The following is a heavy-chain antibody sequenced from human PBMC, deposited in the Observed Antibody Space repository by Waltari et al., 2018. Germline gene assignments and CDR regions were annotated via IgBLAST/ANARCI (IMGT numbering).Heavy chain of an antibody. CDR1: GGTFSSYA. D-gene: IGHD2-15*01. CDR2: IIPILGIA. V-gene: IGHV1-69*04. Sequence: QVQLVQSGAEVKKPGSSVKVSCKASGGTFSSYAISWVRQAPGQGLEWMGGIIPILGIANYAQKFQGRVTITADESTSTAYMELSSLRSEDTAVYYCAGRGGGSPRGPDHYYYYMDVWGKGTTVTVSS. CDR3: AGRGGGSPRGPDHYYYYMDV. J-gene: IGHJ6*03.